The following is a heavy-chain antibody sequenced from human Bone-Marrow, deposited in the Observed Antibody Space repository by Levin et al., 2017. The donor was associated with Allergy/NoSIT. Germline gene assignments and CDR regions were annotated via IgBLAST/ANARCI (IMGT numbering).Heavy chain of an antibody. D-gene: IGHD2-2*02. J-gene: IGHJ6*02. CDR3: ARVVPAAIPSSYYYYYYGMDG. Sequence: GESLKISCKASGYTFTGYYMHWVRQAPGQGLEWMGWINPNSGGTNYAQKFQGRVTMTRDTSISTAYMELSRLRSDDTAVYYCARVVPAAIPSSYYYYYYGMDGWGQGTTVTVSS. CDR2: INPNSGGT. CDR1: GYTFTGYY. V-gene: IGHV1-2*02.